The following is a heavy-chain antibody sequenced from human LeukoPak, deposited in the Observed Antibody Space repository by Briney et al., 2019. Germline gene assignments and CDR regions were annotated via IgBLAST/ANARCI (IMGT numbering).Heavy chain of an antibody. D-gene: IGHD3-10*01. CDR2: ISGSGGST. J-gene: IGHJ4*02. Sequence: GGSLRLSCAASGFTFSSYAMSWVRQAPGKGLEWVSAISGSGGSTYYADSVKGRFTISRDNSKNTLYLQMNSLRAEDTAVYYCANPTWGPYGSGSLEDYWGQGTLVTVSS. CDR3: ANPTWGPYGSGSLEDY. V-gene: IGHV3-23*01. CDR1: GFTFSSYA.